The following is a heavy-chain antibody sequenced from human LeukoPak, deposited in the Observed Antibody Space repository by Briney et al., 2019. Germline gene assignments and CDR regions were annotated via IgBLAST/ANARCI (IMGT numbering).Heavy chain of an antibody. CDR1: GFTFSSYE. D-gene: IGHD3-10*01. CDR3: ARGPSISMVRGVIFH. V-gene: IGHV3-48*03. J-gene: IGHJ4*02. CDR2: ISSSGSTI. Sequence: PGGTLRLSCAASGFTFSSYEMNWVRQAPGKGLEWVSYISSSGSTIYYADSVKGRFTISRDNAKNSLYLQMNSLRAEDTAVYYCARGPSISMVRGVIFHWGQRTLVTVSS.